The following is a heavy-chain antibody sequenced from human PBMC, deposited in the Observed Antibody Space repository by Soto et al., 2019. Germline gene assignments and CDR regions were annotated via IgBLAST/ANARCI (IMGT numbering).Heavy chain of an antibody. CDR2: ISGSGGST. Sequence: GGSLRLSCAASGFTFSSYAMSWVRQAPGKGLEWVSAISGSGGSTYYADSVKGRFTISRDNSKNTLYLQMNSLRAEDTAVYYCAKGTHYDFWSGYHFDYWGQGTLVTVSS. CDR1: GFTFSSYA. V-gene: IGHV3-23*01. J-gene: IGHJ4*02. D-gene: IGHD3-3*01. CDR3: AKGTHYDFWSGYHFDY.